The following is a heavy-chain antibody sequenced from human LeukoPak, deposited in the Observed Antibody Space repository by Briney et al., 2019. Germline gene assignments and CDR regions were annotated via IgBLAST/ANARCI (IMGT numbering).Heavy chain of an antibody. CDR2: INSNTGNP. D-gene: IGHD2-15*01. V-gene: IGHV7-4-1*02. CDR3: ARGGSCSGGFCYIGMGRNDV. J-gene: IGHJ3*01. CDR1: GYSLTKFA. Sequence: GASVKVSCKASGYSLTKFAINWVRQVPGQGLEWMGWINSNTGNPTYAQAFTGRFVLSLDTSVSTAYLQINNLQREDTAVYYCARGGSCSGGFCYIGMGRNDVRGQGTMVIVSS.